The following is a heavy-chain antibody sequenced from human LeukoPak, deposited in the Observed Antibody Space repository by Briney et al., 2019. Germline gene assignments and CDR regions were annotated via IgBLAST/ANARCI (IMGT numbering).Heavy chain of an antibody. CDR2: IYYTGRT. CDR3: ARAQQLGWFDP. CDR1: GGSISSSAYH. V-gene: IGHV4-31*03. Sequence: SQTLSLTCSVSGGSISSSAYHWSWFRQHPGKGLEWIGYIYYTGRTYYSPSLKSRVTISLDTSKNQFSLKLSSVTAADTAVYYCARAQQLGWFDPWGQGTLVTVSS. J-gene: IGHJ5*02. D-gene: IGHD6-13*01.